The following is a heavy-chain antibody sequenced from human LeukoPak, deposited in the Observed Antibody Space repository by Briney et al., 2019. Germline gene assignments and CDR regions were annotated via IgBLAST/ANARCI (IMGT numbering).Heavy chain of an antibody. CDR3: ARFPRDSRDWTGSLHC. CDR2: ISYSGSVQ. J-gene: IGHJ4*02. D-gene: IGHD3-22*01. CDR1: RFTFSNFG. V-gene: IGHV3-30*03. Sequence: PGMSLRLSCAASRFTFSNFGIHSVRQAPGKGLEWVSVISYSGSVQFYADSVRGRFTISRDDSKNTVYMQMNRLSVEDTAVYYCARFPRDSRDWTGSLHCWGQGALVTVSS.